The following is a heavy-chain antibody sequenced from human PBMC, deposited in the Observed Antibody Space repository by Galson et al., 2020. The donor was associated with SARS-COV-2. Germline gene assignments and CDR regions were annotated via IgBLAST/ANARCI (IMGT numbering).Heavy chain of an antibody. J-gene: IGHJ6*03. Sequence: SETLSLTCAVYGGSFSDYSWTWVRQPPGKGLEWIGEISHSGSTNYSPSLKSRVFMSVDTSKNQFSLKLRSVTAADTAVYYRARGGSRPIMVFDYYYFYMDVWGKGTTVTVSS. CDR3: ARGGSRPIMVFDYYYFYMDV. V-gene: IGHV4-34*01. D-gene: IGHD2-8*01. CDR2: ISHSGST. CDR1: GGSFSDYS.